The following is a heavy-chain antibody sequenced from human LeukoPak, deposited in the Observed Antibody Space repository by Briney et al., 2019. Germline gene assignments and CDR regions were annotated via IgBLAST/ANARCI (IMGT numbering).Heavy chain of an antibody. CDR1: GFTFSNYA. CDR2: ISGSGGST. Sequence: GGSLRLSCAASGFTFSNYAMSWVRQAPGKGLEGVSAISGSGGSTYYADSVKGRFTISRDNSKNTLYLQMNSLRAEDTAVYYCAKVQFRYYDSSGYYPVDYWGQGTLVTVSS. CDR3: AKVQFRYYDSSGYYPVDY. J-gene: IGHJ4*02. V-gene: IGHV3-23*01. D-gene: IGHD3-22*01.